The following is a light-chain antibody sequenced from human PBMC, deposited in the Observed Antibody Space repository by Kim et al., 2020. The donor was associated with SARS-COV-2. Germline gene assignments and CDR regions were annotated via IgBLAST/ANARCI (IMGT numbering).Light chain of an antibody. Sequence: VSPGQTASITCSGDNLAYNYACWYQQKPGQSPVLVIYQDSKRPSGIPARFSCSNSGNTATLPISGTHAIDDAAYYCQACDSSTHYVFGTGTKVTVL. CDR2: QDS. V-gene: IGLV3-1*01. CDR1: NLAYNY. J-gene: IGLJ1*01. CDR3: QACDSSTHYV.